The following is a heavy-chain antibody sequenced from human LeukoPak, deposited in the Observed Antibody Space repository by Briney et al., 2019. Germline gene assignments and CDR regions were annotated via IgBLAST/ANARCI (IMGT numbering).Heavy chain of an antibody. V-gene: IGHV3-64D*09. CDR3: VKRAEDGYSYDY. D-gene: IGHD5-24*01. J-gene: IGHJ4*02. Sequence: GGSLRLSCSASGFTFSNYAMHWVRQAPGKGLQYVSSISSSGGGTYYTDSVKGRFTISRDNSKNTLFLEMRSLRPEDTAVYYCVKRAEDGYSYDYWGQGTLVTVSS. CDR2: ISSSGGGT. CDR1: GFTFSNYA.